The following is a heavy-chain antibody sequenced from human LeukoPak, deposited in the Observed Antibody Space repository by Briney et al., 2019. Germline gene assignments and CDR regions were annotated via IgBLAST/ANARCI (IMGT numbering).Heavy chain of an antibody. J-gene: IGHJ4*02. V-gene: IGHV3-30-3*01. CDR1: GFTFSSYA. CDR3: AYPVSDTAMATPFDY. CDR2: ISYDGSNK. D-gene: IGHD5-18*01. Sequence: GGSLRLSCAVSGFTFSSYAMHWVRQAPGKGLEWVAVISYDGSNKYYADSVKGRFTISRDNSKNTLYLQMNSLRAEDTAVYYCAYPVSDTAMATPFDYWGQGTLVTVSS.